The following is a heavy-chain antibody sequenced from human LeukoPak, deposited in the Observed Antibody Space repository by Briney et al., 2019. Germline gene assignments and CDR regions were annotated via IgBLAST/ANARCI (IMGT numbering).Heavy chain of an antibody. Sequence: GGSLRLSCAASGFTFSRYWMHWVRQAPGKGLVWVSRIKFDGSWTNYVDSVKGRFTISRDNAKSTLYPQMNSLRAEDTGVYYCVRDGDGYNFDNWGQGTLVTVSS. CDR1: GFTFSRYW. CDR2: IKFDGSWT. V-gene: IGHV3-74*01. CDR3: VRDGDGYNFDN. J-gene: IGHJ4*02. D-gene: IGHD5-24*01.